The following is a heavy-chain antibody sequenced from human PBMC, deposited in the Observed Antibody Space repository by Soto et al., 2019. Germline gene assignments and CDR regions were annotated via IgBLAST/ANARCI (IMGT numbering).Heavy chain of an antibody. CDR1: AGTLSSYA. Sequence: GASVKRSCKASAGTLSSYAISWVRQTPGQGLEWMGGIIPIFGTANYAQKFQGRVTITADESTSTAYMELSSLRSEDTAVYYCARGQFGELSNYYYGMDVWGQGTTVTVSS. CDR3: ARGQFGELSNYYYGMDV. J-gene: IGHJ6*02. D-gene: IGHD3-10*01. CDR2: IIPIFGTA. V-gene: IGHV1-69*01.